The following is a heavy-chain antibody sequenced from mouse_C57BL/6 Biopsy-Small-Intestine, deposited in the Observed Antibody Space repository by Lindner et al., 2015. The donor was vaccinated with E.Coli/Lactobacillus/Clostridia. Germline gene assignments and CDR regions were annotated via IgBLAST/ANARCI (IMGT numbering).Heavy chain of an antibody. CDR1: GGTFSSYT. CDR3: ARGGIEWDLDDAFDI. Sequence: SVKVSCKSSGGTFSSYTFSWVRQAPGQGLEWMGRTTPILSLSNYAQKFQGRVTITTDTSTNTVYMELSSLTSEDSAVYFCARGGIEWDLDDAFDIWGQGTMVTVSS. J-gene: IGHJ3*01. D-gene: IGHD2-3*01. V-gene: IGHV1S18*01. CDR2: TTPILSLS.